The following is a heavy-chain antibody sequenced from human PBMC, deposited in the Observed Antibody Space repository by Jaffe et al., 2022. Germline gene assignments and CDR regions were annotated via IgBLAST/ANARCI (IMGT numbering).Heavy chain of an antibody. J-gene: IGHJ4*02. CDR3: AKDRAHWGKLDY. CDR1: GFTFSRFG. V-gene: IGHV3-30*02. D-gene: IGHD3-16*01. Sequence: QVQLVESGGGVVQPGGSLRLSCEASGFTFSRFGMYWVRQAPGKGPEWVAFIWHDGSNKRYPEYVEGRFTVSRDNSKNTLYLELNSLRVEDTALYYCAKDRAHWGKLDYWGQGTRVTVSS. CDR2: IWHDGSNK.